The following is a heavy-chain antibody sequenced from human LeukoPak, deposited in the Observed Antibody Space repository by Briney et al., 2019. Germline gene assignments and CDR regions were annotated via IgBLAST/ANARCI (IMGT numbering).Heavy chain of an antibody. J-gene: IGHJ4*02. V-gene: IGHV3-53*01. CDR1: GFTVSSNY. CDR3: AKGAYYDFWSGYKTTNNFDY. D-gene: IGHD3-3*01. CDR2: IYSGGST. Sequence: GGSLRLSCAASGFTVSSNYMSWVRQAPGKGLEWVSVIYSGGSTYYADSVKGRFTIPRDNSKNTLYLQMNSLRAEDTAVYYCAKGAYYDFWSGYKTTNNFDYWGQGTLVTVSS.